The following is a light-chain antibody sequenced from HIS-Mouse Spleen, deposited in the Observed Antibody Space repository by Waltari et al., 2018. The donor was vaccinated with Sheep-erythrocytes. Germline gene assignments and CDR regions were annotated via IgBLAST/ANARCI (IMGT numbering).Light chain of an antibody. CDR2: YDN. Sequence: QRVTISCSGSSSTIGNNDVNRYQQLPGNAPKLLIYYDNLLPSGVSDRFSGSKSGTPASLAISGLQSEDEADYYCAAWDDSLNGWVFGGGTKLTVL. CDR1: SSTIGNND. V-gene: IGLV1-36*01. J-gene: IGLJ3*02. CDR3: AAWDDSLNGWV.